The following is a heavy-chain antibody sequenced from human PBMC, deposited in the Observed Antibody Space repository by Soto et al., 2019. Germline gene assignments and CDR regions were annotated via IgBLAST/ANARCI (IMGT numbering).Heavy chain of an antibody. Sequence: EVQLLESGGGLVQPGGSLRLSCTDSGFTFSSYAMSWVRQAPGKGLEWVSAISGSGGSTYYADSVKGRFTISRDNSKNTRYLQMNSLRAEDTAVYYCAKDSAIAALPFDYWGQGTLVTVSS. CDR1: GFTFSSYA. J-gene: IGHJ4*02. CDR2: ISGSGGST. CDR3: AKDSAIAALPFDY. D-gene: IGHD6-25*01. V-gene: IGHV3-23*01.